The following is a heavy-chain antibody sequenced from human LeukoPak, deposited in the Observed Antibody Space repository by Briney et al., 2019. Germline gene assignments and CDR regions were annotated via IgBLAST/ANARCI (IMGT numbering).Heavy chain of an antibody. CDR2: IYYTRST. CDR1: GGSISSSSYY. D-gene: IGHD5-12*01. CDR3: ARGVKATDY. J-gene: IGHJ4*02. Sequence: SETLSLTCTVSGGSISSSSYYWGWIRQPPGKGLEWIGSIYYTRSTYYNPSLKSRVTISVDTSKNQFSLKLTSVTAADTAVYYCARGVKATDYWGQGTLVTVSS. V-gene: IGHV4-39*01.